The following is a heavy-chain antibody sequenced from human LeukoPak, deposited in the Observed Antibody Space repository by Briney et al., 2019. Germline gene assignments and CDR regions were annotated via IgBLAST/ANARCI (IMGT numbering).Heavy chain of an antibody. J-gene: IGHJ5*02. CDR2: IKHRGST. CDR3: ARGGVAVRGGGNWFDP. Sequence: PETLSLTCAVYGGSFSGYYWSWIRQPPGKGLEWIGEIKHRGSTNYNPSLKSRVTISVDTSKNQFSLKLSSVTAADTAVYYCARGGVAVRGGGNWFDPWGQGTLVTVSS. D-gene: IGHD3-10*01. V-gene: IGHV4-34*01. CDR1: GGSFSGYY.